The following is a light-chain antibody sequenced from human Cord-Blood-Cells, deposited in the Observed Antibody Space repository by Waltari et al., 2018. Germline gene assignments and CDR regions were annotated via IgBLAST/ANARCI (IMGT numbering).Light chain of an antibody. J-gene: IGLJ2*01. CDR1: SSDVGGYNY. CDR2: EVS. CDR3: SSYTSSHVV. V-gene: IGLV2-14*01. Sequence: QSALTQPASVSGSPGQSITISCTGTSSDVGGYNYVSWYQQHPGKAPKLMIYEVSNRPAGCSNRFSGSKSGNTASLTISGLQAEDEADYYCSSYTSSHVVFGGGTKLTVL.